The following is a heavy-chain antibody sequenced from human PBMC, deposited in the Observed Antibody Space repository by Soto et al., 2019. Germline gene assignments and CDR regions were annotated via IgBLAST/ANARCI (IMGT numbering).Heavy chain of an antibody. CDR2: INPNSGGT. CDR1: GYTFTGYY. V-gene: IGHV1-2*04. J-gene: IGHJ4*02. D-gene: IGHD6-6*01. CDR3: ARGRGLPTSSSPPLYYFDY. Sequence: ASVKVSCKASGYTFTGYYMHWVRQAPGQGLEWMGWINPNSGGTNYAQKFQGWVTMTRDTSISTAYMELSRLRSDDPAVYYCARGRGLPTSSSPPLYYFDYWGQGTLVTVSS.